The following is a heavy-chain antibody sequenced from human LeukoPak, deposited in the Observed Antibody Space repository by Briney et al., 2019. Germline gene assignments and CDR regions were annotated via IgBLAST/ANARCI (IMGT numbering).Heavy chain of an antibody. CDR2: ISGSGGST. CDR3: AKDRLNYYGSGSYLFDY. Sequence: GGSLRLSCAASGFTFSSYWMSWVRQAPGKGLEWVSAISGSGGSTYYADSVKGRFTISRDNSKNTLYLQMNSLRAEDTAVYYCAKDRLNYYGSGSYLFDYWGQGTLVSVSS. J-gene: IGHJ4*02. CDR1: GFTFSSYW. D-gene: IGHD3-10*01. V-gene: IGHV3-23*01.